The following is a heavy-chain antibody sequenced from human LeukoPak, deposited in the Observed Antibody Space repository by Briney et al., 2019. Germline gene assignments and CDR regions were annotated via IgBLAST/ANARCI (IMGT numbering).Heavy chain of an antibody. V-gene: IGHV4-4*09. J-gene: IGHJ6*03. CDR3: ANLHRNVHYYMDV. Sequence: SETLSLTCSVSGGSFDSKYWSWIRQPPGKGLEWIGYIYTSGSTNFNPSLRSRVAMSIDTSKNQFSLKVYSVTAADTAVYYCANLHRNVHYYMDVWGKGTTVIVSS. CDR1: GGSFDSKY. CDR2: IYTSGST. D-gene: IGHD1-1*01.